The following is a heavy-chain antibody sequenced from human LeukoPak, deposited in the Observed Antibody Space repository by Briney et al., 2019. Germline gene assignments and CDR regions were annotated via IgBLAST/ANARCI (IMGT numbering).Heavy chain of an antibody. J-gene: IGHJ3*02. CDR1: GGSISTSNYY. Sequence: PSETLSLTCTVSGGSISTSNYYWGWIRQPPGKGLDWIGNIFYSGSTYYSPSLKSRVTISLDTSRNQFSLQLNSVTPEDTAVYYCARDLRGTGSMDIWGQGTRVTVSS. V-gene: IGHV4-39*07. D-gene: IGHD1-1*01. CDR2: IFYSGST. CDR3: ARDLRGTGSMDI.